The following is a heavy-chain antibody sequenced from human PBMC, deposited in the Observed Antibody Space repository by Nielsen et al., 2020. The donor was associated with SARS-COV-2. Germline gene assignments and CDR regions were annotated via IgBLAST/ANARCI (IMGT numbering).Heavy chain of an antibody. CDR2: ISWNSGSI. Sequence: GGSLRLSCAASGFTFDDYAMHWVRQAPGKGLEWVSGISWNSGSIGYADSVKGRFTISRDNAKNSLYLQMNSLRAEDTALYYCAKDLLVYASSEGYGMDVWGQGTTVTVSS. V-gene: IGHV3-9*01. CDR1: GFTFDDYA. J-gene: IGHJ6*02. CDR3: AKDLLVYASSEGYGMDV. D-gene: IGHD2-8*01.